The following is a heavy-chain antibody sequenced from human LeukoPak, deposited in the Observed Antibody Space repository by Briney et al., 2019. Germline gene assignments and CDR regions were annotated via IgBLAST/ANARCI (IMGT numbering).Heavy chain of an antibody. CDR2: INPEGSEK. CDR1: GFTFSSYN. J-gene: IGHJ4*02. CDR3: ARDLAYSRLDY. D-gene: IGHD5-18*01. V-gene: IGHV3-7*01. Sequence: PGGSLRLSCAASGFTFSSYNMNWVRQAPGKGLEWVASINPEGSEKYSADSVKGRFTISRDNAKNSLYLQMDSLRVEDTAFYYCARDLAYSRLDYWGQGMLVTVSS.